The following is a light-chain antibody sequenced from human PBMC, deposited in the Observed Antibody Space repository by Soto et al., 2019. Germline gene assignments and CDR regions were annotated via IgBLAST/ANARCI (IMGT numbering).Light chain of an antibody. Sequence: EIVLTQSPGTLSLSPGERATLSCRASQSVSSNYLAWYRQKPGQPPRLLISDASNRATGIPDRFSGSGSGTDFTLTISGLEPEDFAVYYCQHYGRSPPSWTFGQGTKVEIK. V-gene: IGKV3-20*01. J-gene: IGKJ1*01. CDR3: QHYGRSPPSWT. CDR2: DAS. CDR1: QSVSSNY.